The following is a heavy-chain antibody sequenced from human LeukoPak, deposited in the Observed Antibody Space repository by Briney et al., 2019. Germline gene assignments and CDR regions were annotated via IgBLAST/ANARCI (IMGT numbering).Heavy chain of an antibody. CDR1: GFTFSDYY. CDR2: INSSGSTI. CDR3: ARVASSSWYSFDY. D-gene: IGHD6-13*01. J-gene: IGHJ4*02. V-gene: IGHV3-11*04. Sequence: GGSLRLSCAASGFTFSDYYMSWIRQAPGKGLEWVSYINSSGSTIYYADSVKGRFTISRDNAKNSLYLQMNSLRAEDTAVYYCARVASSSWYSFDYWGQGTLVTVSP.